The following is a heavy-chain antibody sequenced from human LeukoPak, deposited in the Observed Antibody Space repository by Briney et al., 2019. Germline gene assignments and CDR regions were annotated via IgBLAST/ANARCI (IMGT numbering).Heavy chain of an antibody. V-gene: IGHV3-74*01. Sequence: QPGGSLRLSCAASGFTFSSYWMHWVRQAPGKGLLWVSRINSDGSSTSYADSVKGRFTISRDNAKNTLYLQMNSLRVEDTAVYYCAGDTIRTHQRDYWGQGTLVTVSS. CDR2: INSDGSST. D-gene: IGHD5-24*01. CDR1: GFTFSSYW. CDR3: AGDTIRTHQRDY. J-gene: IGHJ4*02.